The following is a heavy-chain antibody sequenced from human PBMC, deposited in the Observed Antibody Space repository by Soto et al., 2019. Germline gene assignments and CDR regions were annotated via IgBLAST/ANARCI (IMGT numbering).Heavy chain of an antibody. D-gene: IGHD3-10*01. J-gene: IGHJ6*02. CDR2: LWFDGSNE. V-gene: IGHV3-33*06. Sequence: QVQLVESGGGVVHPGRSLRLSCAASGFPFSRYDMHWVRQAPGKGLEWVAVLWFDGSNEYYADSVQGRFTISRDNSKNTLYLQMDSLRAEDTAVYYCAKVLYASESFDSEEAPYGMDVWGQGTTATVSS. CDR1: GFPFSRYD. CDR3: AKVLYASESFDSEEAPYGMDV.